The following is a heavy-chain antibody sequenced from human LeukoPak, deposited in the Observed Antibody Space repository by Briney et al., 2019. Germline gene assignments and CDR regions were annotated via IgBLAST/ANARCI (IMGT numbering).Heavy chain of an antibody. J-gene: IGHJ4*02. CDR2: IYFSGST. CDR1: GGSISTYF. CDR3: ARHKSSGSYPLDY. Sequence: KSSDTLSLTCTFSGGSISTYFWSWIRQPPGKGLEWVGHIYFSGSTNYNPSLESRVTISVDTSKNQFSLTLSSVTAADTAVYYCARHKSSGSYPLDYWGQGILVTVSS. V-gene: IGHV4-59*08. D-gene: IGHD3-22*01.